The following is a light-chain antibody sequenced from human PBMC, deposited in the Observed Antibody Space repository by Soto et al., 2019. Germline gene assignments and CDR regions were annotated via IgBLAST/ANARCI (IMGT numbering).Light chain of an antibody. J-gene: IGLJ2*01. CDR3: SSYTSSIVV. Sequence: QSALTQPASVSGSPGQSITISCTGTSSDVGGYNYVSWYQQHPGKAPKLMIYDVGNRPSGVSNRFSGSKSGNTASLTISGLQAEDGADYYCSSYTSSIVVFGGGTKLTVL. CDR2: DVG. CDR1: SSDVGGYNY. V-gene: IGLV2-14*01.